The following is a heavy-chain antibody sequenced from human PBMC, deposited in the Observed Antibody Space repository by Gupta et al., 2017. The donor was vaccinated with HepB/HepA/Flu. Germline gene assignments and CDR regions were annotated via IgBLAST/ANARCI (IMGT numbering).Heavy chain of an antibody. Sequence: QVQLVQSGAEVKKPGASVKVSCKASGYTFTSYDINWVRQATGQGLEWMGWMNPNSGNTGYAQKFQGRVTITRNTSISTAYMELSSLRSEDTAVYYCARQYDYGDYDQTTFDIWGQGTMVTVSS. CDR3: ARQYDYGDYDQTTFDI. D-gene: IGHD4-17*01. CDR1: GYTFTSYD. V-gene: IGHV1-8*03. CDR2: MNPNSGNT. J-gene: IGHJ3*02.